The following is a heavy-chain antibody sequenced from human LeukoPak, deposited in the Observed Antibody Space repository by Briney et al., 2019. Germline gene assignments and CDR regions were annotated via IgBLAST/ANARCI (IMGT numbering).Heavy chain of an antibody. Sequence: SETLSLTCSVSGGSISDSTYYWAWIRQPPGKGLEWIGYIYFGGSTYYNLSLKSRVTISVDTSENQFSLKVNSVTAADTAIYYCATPGRIAVAGQFDYWGQGTLVSVSS. V-gene: IGHV4-39*01. CDR2: IYFGGST. CDR3: ATPGRIAVAGQFDY. CDR1: GGSISDSTYY. D-gene: IGHD6-19*01. J-gene: IGHJ4*02.